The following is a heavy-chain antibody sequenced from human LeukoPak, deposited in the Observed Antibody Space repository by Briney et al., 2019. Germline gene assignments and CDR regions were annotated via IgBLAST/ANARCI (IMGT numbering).Heavy chain of an antibody. Sequence: SETLSLTCAVYGGSFSGYYWSWIRQPPGKGVEWMGEINHSGSTNYNPSLRSGVTISVDKSKNKYSRRRSSVTAAHTAVYYCARDVVSEARYSGSYPPLANAFDIWGQGTMVTVSS. J-gene: IGHJ3*02. CDR1: GGSFSGYY. CDR2: INHSGST. V-gene: IGHV4-34*01. D-gene: IGHD1-26*01. CDR3: ARDVVSEARYSGSYPPLANAFDI.